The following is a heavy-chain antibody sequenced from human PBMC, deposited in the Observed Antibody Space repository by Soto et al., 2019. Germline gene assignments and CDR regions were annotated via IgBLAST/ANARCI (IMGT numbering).Heavy chain of an antibody. CDR1: GFTFSSYA. CDR2: ISYDGSNK. D-gene: IGHD6-19*01. J-gene: IGHJ4*02. Sequence: LGGSLRLSCAASGFTFSSYAMHWVRQAPGKGLEWVAVISYDGSNKYYADSVKGRFTISRDNSKNTLYLQMNSLRAEDTAVYYCAREGIAVAGSFDYWGQGTLVTVSS. V-gene: IGHV3-30-3*01. CDR3: AREGIAVAGSFDY.